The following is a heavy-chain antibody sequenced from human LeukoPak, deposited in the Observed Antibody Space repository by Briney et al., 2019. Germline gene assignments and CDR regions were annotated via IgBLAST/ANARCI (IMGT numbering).Heavy chain of an antibody. CDR2: IYYSGST. CDR1: GGSISSSSYY. Sequence: SETLSLTCTVSGGSISSSSYYWGWIRQPPGKGLEWIGSIYYSGSTYYNPSLKSRVTISEDTSKNQFSLKPSSVTAADTAVYYCAAPVVPAATGHGAFDIWGQGTMVTVSS. CDR3: AAPVVPAATGHGAFDI. V-gene: IGHV4-39*01. D-gene: IGHD2-2*01. J-gene: IGHJ3*02.